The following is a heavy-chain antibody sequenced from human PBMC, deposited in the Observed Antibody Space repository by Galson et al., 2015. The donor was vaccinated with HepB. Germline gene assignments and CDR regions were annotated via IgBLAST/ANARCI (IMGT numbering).Heavy chain of an antibody. CDR3: ARTFYFDY. CDR1: GFTFSSYA. CDR2: LSSHGDNE. J-gene: IGHJ4*02. Sequence: SLRLSCAASGFTFSSYAMNWVRQAPGKGLEWVAVLSSHGDNEYYADSVKGRFTISRDNSENTVYLQMHSLRVEDTAVSYCARTFYFDYWGQGTLVTVSS. V-gene: IGHV3-30*04. D-gene: IGHD3-16*01.